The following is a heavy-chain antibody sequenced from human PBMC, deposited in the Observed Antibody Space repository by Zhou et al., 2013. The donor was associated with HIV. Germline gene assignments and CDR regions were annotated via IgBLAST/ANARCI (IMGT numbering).Heavy chain of an antibody. D-gene: IGHD6-6*01. CDR2: ISAYNGDT. V-gene: IGHV1-18*01. CDR3: ARSNPEYSSSYDY. CDR1: GYTFTSYG. Sequence: QVQLVQSGAEVKKPGASVAVSCKASGYTFTSYGITWVRQAPGQGLEWLGWISAYNGDTNYAQKLQGRVTMTTDTSTSTAYMELSSLRSEDTAVYYCARSNPEYSSSYDYWGQGTLVTVSS. J-gene: IGHJ4*02.